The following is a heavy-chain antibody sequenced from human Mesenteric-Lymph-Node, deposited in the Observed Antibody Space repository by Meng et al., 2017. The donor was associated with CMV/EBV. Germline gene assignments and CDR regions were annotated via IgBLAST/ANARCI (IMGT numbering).Heavy chain of an antibody. CDR2: ISSSSSYI. CDR1: GFTLSTYS. CDR3: ARDHSSSQFDY. D-gene: IGHD6-6*01. V-gene: IGHV3-21*01. Sequence: GGSLRLSCTASGFTLSTYSMNWFRQAPGKGLEWVSSISSSSSYIYYADSVKGRFTISRDNAKNSLYLQMNSLRAEDTAVYYCARDHSSSQFDYWGQGTLVTVSS. J-gene: IGHJ4*02.